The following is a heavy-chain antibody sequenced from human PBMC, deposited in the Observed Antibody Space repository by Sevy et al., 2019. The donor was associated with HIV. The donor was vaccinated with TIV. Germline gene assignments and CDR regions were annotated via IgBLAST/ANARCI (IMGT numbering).Heavy chain of an antibody. CDR2: INKDGSVK. J-gene: IGHJ4*02. Sequence: GGYLRLSCVASGFSLNNYWMNWVRQAPGKGLEWVANINKDGSVKYYVDSVRGRLTISRDNARNLVFLQMSSLRVDDSALYYCVKAIAKDGSFWGQGTLVTVSS. V-gene: IGHV3-7*01. CDR1: GFSLNNYW. D-gene: IGHD6-13*01. CDR3: VKAIAKDGSF.